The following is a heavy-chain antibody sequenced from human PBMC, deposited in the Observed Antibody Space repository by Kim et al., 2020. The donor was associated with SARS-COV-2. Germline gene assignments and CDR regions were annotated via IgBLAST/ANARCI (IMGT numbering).Heavy chain of an antibody. J-gene: IGHJ4*02. Sequence: SETLSLTCAVYGGSFSGYYWSWIRQPPGKGLEWIGEINHSGSTNYNPSLKSRVTISVDTSKNQFSLKLSSVTAADTAVYYCARAGTRGGSGSYRGQQYYFDYWGQGTLVTVSS. CDR1: GGSFSGYY. CDR3: ARAGTRGGSGSYRGQQYYFDY. CDR2: INHSGST. D-gene: IGHD3-10*01. V-gene: IGHV4-34*01.